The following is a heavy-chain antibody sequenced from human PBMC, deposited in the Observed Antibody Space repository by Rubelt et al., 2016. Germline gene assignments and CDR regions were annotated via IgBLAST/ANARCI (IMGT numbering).Heavy chain of an antibody. V-gene: IGHV3-23*01. Sequence: SVGGMVQPGGSLRLSCAASKFTFSNYAMAWVRQTPGKGLEWVSSIFVSGATYYIDSVRGRFTISRDNSRNTLYLQMNSLRAEDTALYYCVFDFWGQGTRVTVSS. CDR2: IFVSGAT. CDR1: KFTFSNYA. J-gene: IGHJ4*02. CDR3: VFDF.